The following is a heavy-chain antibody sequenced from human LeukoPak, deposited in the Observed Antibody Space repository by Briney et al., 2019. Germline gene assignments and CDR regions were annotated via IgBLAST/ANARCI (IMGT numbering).Heavy chain of an antibody. D-gene: IGHD6-13*01. Sequence: SETLSLTCAVYGGSFSGYYWSWIRQPPGKGLEWIGEINHSGSTNYNPSLKSRVTISVDTSKNQFSLKLSSVTAADTVVYYCARGYSSSWYSPSGNYWGQGTLVTVSS. CDR3: ARGYSSSWYSPSGNY. CDR2: INHSGST. J-gene: IGHJ4*02. V-gene: IGHV4-34*01. CDR1: GGSFSGYY.